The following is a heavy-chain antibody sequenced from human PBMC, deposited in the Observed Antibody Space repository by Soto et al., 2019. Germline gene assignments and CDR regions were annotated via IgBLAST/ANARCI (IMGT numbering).Heavy chain of an antibody. CDR2: ISAYNGNT. V-gene: IGHV1-18*01. D-gene: IGHD6-13*01. CDR3: ARDRSRSWFSKFYYYYGMDV. J-gene: IGHJ6*02. CDR1: GYTFTSYG. Sequence: ASVKVSCKASGYTFTSYGISWVRQAPGQGLEWMGWISAYNGNTNYAQKLQGRVTMTTDTSTSTAYMELRSLRSDDTAVYYCARDRSRSWFSKFYYYYGMDVWGQGTTVTVSS.